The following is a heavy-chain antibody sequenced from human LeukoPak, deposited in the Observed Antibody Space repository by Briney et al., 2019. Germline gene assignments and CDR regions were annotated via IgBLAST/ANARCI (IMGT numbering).Heavy chain of an antibody. J-gene: IGHJ3*02. Sequence: ASVKVSCKASGYTFTSYYMHWMRQAPGQGLEWMGIINPSGGSTSYAQKFQGRVTMTRDMSTSTVYMELSSLRSEDTAVYYCARDQITMVRGVIPDAFDIWGQGTMVTVSS. CDR2: INPSGGST. CDR3: ARDQITMVRGVIPDAFDI. V-gene: IGHV1-46*01. CDR1: GYTFTSYY. D-gene: IGHD3-10*01.